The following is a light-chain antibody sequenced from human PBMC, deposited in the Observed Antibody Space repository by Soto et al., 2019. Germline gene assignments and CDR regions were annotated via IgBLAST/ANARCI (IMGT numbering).Light chain of an antibody. V-gene: IGKV3D-20*01. Sequence: PGKRATLSCGASRSVSGNYLAWYQQRPGLAPRLLIYDAVTRATGIPDRFSGSGSGTDFTLSINRLEPEDFAVYYCQQYGDTPLVTFGQGTRLEI. CDR3: QQYGDTPLVT. J-gene: IGKJ5*01. CDR1: RSVSGNY. CDR2: DAV.